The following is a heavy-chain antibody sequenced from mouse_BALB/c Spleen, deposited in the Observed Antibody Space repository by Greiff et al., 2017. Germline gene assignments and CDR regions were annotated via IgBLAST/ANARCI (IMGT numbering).Heavy chain of an antibody. CDR1: GFTFNTYA. J-gene: IGHJ2*01. Sequence: EVHLVESGGGLVQPKGSLKLSCAASGFTFNTYAMNWVRQAPGKGLEWVARIRSKSNNYATYYADSVKDRFTISRDDSQSMLYLQMNNLKTEDTAMYYCVRDYDGYYVFDYWGQGTTLTVSS. V-gene: IGHV10-1*02. D-gene: IGHD2-3*01. CDR2: IRSKSNNYAT. CDR3: VRDYDGYYVFDY.